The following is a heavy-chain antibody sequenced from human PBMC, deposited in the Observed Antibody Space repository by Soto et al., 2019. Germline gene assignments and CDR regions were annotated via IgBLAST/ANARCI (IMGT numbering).Heavy chain of an antibody. V-gene: IGHV1-3*01. CDR3: ARDTETLGPRANDALDI. Sequence: QAQLVQSGAGMKKPGASVKVSCKATGYTFSAYTRNWVRQPPGQSLEGRGWINAGSGNTKYSQNFQGRVSITRDTSASTVYMELTGLTSEDTAVYYCARDTETLGPRANDALDIWGQGTMVTVSS. CDR1: GYTFSAYT. CDR2: INAGSGNT. D-gene: IGHD3-3*02. J-gene: IGHJ3*02.